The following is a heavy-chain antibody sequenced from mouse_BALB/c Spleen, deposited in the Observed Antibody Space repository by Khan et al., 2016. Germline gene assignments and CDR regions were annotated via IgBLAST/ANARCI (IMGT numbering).Heavy chain of an antibody. J-gene: IGHJ3*01. CDR1: GYSITSDYA. CDR3: ARSSNWDGFSY. D-gene: IGHD4-1*01. V-gene: IGHV3-2*02. CDR2: ITYRGST. Sequence: EVQLQESGPGLVKPSQSLSLTCTVSGYSITSDYAWNWIRQFPGNKLEWMGYITYRGSTAYNPSLKSRISLTRDTSKNQFFLQLTSVTTEATATYYCARSSNWDGFSYWGQGTLVTVSA.